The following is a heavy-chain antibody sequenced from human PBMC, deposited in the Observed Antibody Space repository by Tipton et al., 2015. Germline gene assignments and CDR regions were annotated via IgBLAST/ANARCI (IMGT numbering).Heavy chain of an antibody. CDR1: GGSISNYY. D-gene: IGHD6-19*01. V-gene: IGHV4-4*07. Sequence: TLSLTCTVSGGSISNYYWNWIRQPAGKGLEWIGRIYASGITNYNPSLKRRVTMSVDTSKNQFSLKLSSVTAADTAVYHCARAGSTSGWGYYFYYGMDVWGQGTTVTVSS. J-gene: IGHJ6*02. CDR2: IYASGIT. CDR3: ARAGSTSGWGYYFYYGMDV.